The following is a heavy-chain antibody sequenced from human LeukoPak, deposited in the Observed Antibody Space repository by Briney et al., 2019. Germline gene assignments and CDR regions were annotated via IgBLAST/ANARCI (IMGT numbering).Heavy chain of an antibody. D-gene: IGHD6-19*01. CDR3: ARGGIAVASRVFDY. V-gene: IGHV3-66*02. Sequence: PGGSLRLSCAASGFTVSSNYMSWVRQAPGKGLEGVSVIYSGGSTYYADSVKGRFTISRDNSKNTLYLQMNSLRAEDTAVYYCARGGIAVASRVFDYWGQGTLVTVSS. CDR1: GFTVSSNY. J-gene: IGHJ4*02. CDR2: IYSGGST.